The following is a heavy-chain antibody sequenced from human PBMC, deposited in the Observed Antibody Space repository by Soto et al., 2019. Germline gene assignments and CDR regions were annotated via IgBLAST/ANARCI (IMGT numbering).Heavy chain of an antibody. Sequence: SQTLSLTCAISGDSVSSNSAAWNWIRQSPSRGLEWLGRTYYRSKWYNDYAVSVKSRITINPDTSKNQFSLQLNSVTPEDTAVYYCARGKVAVNQTPIAAAGSGYYYGMDVWAKGPRSPSP. CDR3: ARGKVAVNQTPIAAAGSGYYYGMDV. CDR2: TYYRSKWYN. J-gene: IGHJ6*02. D-gene: IGHD6-13*01. CDR1: GDSVSSNSAA. V-gene: IGHV6-1*01.